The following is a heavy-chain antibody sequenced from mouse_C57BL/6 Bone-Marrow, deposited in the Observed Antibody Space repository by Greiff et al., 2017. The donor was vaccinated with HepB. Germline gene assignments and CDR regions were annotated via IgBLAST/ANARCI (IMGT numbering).Heavy chain of an antibody. D-gene: IGHD1-1*01. J-gene: IGHJ1*03. V-gene: IGHV1-64*01. CDR3: ARDYYGSSYWYFDV. Sequence: QLQPPGAELVKPGASVKLSCKASGYTFTSYWMHWVKQRPGQGLEWIGMIHPNSGSTNYNEKFKSKATLTVDKSSSTAYMQLSSLTSEDSAVYYCARDYYGSSYWYFDVWGTGTTVTVSS. CDR1: GYTFTSYW. CDR2: IHPNSGST.